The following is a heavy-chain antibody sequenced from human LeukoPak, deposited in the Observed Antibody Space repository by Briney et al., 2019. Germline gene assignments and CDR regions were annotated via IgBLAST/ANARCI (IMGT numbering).Heavy chain of an antibody. CDR3: ARDKSSGWYGEGVDY. CDR2: IYTSGST. V-gene: IGHV4-61*02. Sequence: SQTLSLTCTVSGGSFSSGSYYWSWIRQPAGKGLEWIGRIYTSGSTNYNPSLKSRVTISVDTSKNQFSLKLSSVTAADTAVYYCARDKSSGWYGEGVDYWGQGTLVTVSS. D-gene: IGHD6-19*01. J-gene: IGHJ4*02. CDR1: GGSFSSGSYY.